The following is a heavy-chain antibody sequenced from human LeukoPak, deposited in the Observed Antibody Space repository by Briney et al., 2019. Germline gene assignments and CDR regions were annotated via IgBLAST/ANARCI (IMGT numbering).Heavy chain of an antibody. CDR2: TYYRSKWYY. J-gene: IGHJ4*02. CDR1: GDSVSSNSVA. D-gene: IGHD1-26*01. V-gene: IGHV6-1*01. CDR3: SRGGRGDSGSQSGLDY. Sequence: SQTLSLTCVISGDSVSSNSVAWNWIRQSPSRGLEWLGRTYYRSKWYYDYAVSVKSRITVNPDTSKNQFSLQLNSVSPEDTAVYYCSRGGRGDSGSQSGLDYWGQGNLVTVSS.